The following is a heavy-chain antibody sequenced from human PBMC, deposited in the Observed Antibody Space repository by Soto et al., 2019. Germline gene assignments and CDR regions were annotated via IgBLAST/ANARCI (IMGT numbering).Heavy chain of an antibody. CDR1: GGSISSSSYY. V-gene: IGHV4-39*01. D-gene: IGHD2-2*01. Sequence: QLQLQESGPGLVKPSETLSLTCTVSGGSISSSSYYWGWIRQPPGKGLEWIGSIYYSGSTYYNPSLKSRVTISVDTSKNQFSLKLSSVTAVDTAVYYAAGYIPPSAPTGIDYWGQGTLVTVSS. J-gene: IGHJ4*02. CDR3: AGYIPPSAPTGIDY. CDR2: IYYSGST.